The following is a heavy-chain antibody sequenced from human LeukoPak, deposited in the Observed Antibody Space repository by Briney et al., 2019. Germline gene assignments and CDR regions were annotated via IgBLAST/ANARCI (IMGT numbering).Heavy chain of an antibody. V-gene: IGHV3-53*01. D-gene: IGHD2-15*01. CDR2: XXXXGNI. Sequence: GGSLRLSCAASXXTXXXXXXXWXRQAXGXXXXXXXXXXXXGNIYYIESVKGRFTVSRDTSKNTLYLQMNSLRAEDTAVYFCAGRHCSGGGCYFAGADPFDYWGQGTLVTVSS. CDR3: AGRHCSGGGCYFAGADPFDY. CDR1: XXTXXXXX. J-gene: IGHJ4*02.